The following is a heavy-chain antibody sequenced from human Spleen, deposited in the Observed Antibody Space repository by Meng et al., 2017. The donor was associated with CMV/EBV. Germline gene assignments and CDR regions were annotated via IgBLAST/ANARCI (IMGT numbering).Heavy chain of an antibody. V-gene: IGHV4-34*01. CDR2: INHSGST. J-gene: IGHJ4*02. CDR3: ARVNPAVGSGSYYFDY. CDR1: GGSFSGYY. D-gene: IGHD3-10*01. Sequence: QVPLQQWGAGLLKPSETLSLTCAVYGGSFSGYYWSWIRQPPGKGLEWIGEINHSGSTNYNPSLKSRVTISVDTSKNQFSLKLSSVTAADTAVYYCARVNPAVGSGSYYFDYWGQGTLVTVSS.